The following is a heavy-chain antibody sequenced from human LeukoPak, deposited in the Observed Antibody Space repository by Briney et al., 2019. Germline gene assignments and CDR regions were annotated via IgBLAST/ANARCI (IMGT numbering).Heavy chain of an antibody. CDR3: AGDRWWEPTDFSFDY. D-gene: IGHD1-26*01. CDR2: INAGNGNT. Sequence: ASVKVSCKASGYTFTSYAMHWVRQAPGQGLEGMGWINAGNGNTKYSQKFQGRVTITRDTSASTAYMELSSLRSEDTAVYYCAGDRWWEPTDFSFDYWGQGTLVTVSS. J-gene: IGHJ4*02. CDR1: GYTFTSYA. V-gene: IGHV1-3*01.